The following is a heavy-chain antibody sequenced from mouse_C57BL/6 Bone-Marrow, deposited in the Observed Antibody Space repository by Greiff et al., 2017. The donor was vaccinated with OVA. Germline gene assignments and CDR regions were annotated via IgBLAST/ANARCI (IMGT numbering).Heavy chain of an antibody. J-gene: IGHJ1*03. CDR1: GFSFTSYG. Sequence: QVQLQQSGPGLVQPSQSLSITCTVSGFSFTSYGVHWVRQSPGKGLEWLGVIWRGGSTDSNAAFMSRLGITKDNAESQVFCKMNGLQADDTAIYYCAYDPNFDVWGTGTTVTVSS. CDR3: AYDPNFDV. D-gene: IGHD2-12*01. CDR2: IWRGGST. V-gene: IGHV2-5*01.